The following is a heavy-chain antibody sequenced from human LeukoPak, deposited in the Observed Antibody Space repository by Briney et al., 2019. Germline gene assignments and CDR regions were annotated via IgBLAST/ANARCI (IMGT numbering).Heavy chain of an antibody. CDR2: INPNSGGT. CDR1: VYTFTGYY. CDR3: ARGYHGYSYGHNPDY. Sequence: GASVKVSCKASVYTFTGYYMHWVRQAPGQGLEWMGWINPNSGGTNYAQKFQGRVTMTRDTSISTAYMELSRLRSDDTAVYYCARGYHGYSYGHNPDYWGQGTLVTVPS. J-gene: IGHJ4*02. V-gene: IGHV1-2*02. D-gene: IGHD5-18*01.